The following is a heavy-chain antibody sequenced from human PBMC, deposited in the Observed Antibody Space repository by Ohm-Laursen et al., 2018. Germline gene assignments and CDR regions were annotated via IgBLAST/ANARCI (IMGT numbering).Heavy chain of an antibody. CDR1: GFTFSSYA. D-gene: IGHD3-10*01. V-gene: IGHV3-23*01. J-gene: IGHJ4*02. CDR3: ARGYYGRGDS. Sequence: SLRLSCSASGFTFSSYAMNWVRQAPGKGLEWVSGISGSGSRTYYADSVKGRFTISRDNSKNTVHLQMNSLRAEDTAVYYCARGYYGRGDSWGQGTLVTVSS. CDR2: ISGSGSRT.